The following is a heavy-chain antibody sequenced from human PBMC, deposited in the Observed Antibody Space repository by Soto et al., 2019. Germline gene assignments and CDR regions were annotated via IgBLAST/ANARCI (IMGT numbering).Heavy chain of an antibody. CDR3: ARAPDIVVVPAAGPYYYYGMDV. Sequence: TSETLSLTCTVSGGSISSGDYYWSWIRQPPGKGLEWIGYIYYSGSTYYNPSLKSRVTISVDTSKNQFSLKLSSVTAADTAVYYCARAPDIVVVPAAGPYYYYGMDVWGQGTTVTVSS. CDR1: GGSISSGDYY. CDR2: IYYSGST. D-gene: IGHD2-2*01. V-gene: IGHV4-30-4*01. J-gene: IGHJ6*02.